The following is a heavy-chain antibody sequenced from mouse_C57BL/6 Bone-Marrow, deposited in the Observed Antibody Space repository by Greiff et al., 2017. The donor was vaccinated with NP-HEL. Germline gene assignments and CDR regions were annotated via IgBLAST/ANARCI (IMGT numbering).Heavy chain of an antibody. Sequence: EVKLVESGGGLVQPKGSLKLSCAASGFSFNTYAMNWVRQAPGTGLEWVARIRSKSNNYATYYADSVKDRFTISRDDSESMLYLQMNNLKTEDTAMYYCVRQRGSSLYYAMDYWGQGTSVTVSS. CDR2: IRSKSNNYAT. D-gene: IGHD1-1*01. CDR1: GFSFNTYA. J-gene: IGHJ4*01. CDR3: VRQRGSSLYYAMDY. V-gene: IGHV10-1*01.